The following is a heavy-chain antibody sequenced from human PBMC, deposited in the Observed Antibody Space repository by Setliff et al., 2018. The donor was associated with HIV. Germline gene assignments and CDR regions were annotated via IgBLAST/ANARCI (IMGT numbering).Heavy chain of an antibody. V-gene: IGHV1-18*01. D-gene: IGHD3-10*01. CDR2: ISAFNGNI. J-gene: IGHJ3*02. CDR3: ARGRDDLGPDAFDI. Sequence: ASVKVSCKASGGTFSSYAISWVRQAPGQGLEWLGWISAFNGNINYALKFQGRVTMTTDTSTSTAYMELRSLRSDDTAVYYCARGRDDLGPDAFDIWGQGTMVTVSS. CDR1: GGTFSSYA.